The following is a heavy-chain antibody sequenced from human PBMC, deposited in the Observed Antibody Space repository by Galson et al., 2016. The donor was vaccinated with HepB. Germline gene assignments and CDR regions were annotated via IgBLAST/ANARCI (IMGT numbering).Heavy chain of an antibody. CDR2: INGDGRIT. CDR3: VRDFLWGEGADAFDI. J-gene: IGHJ3*02. CDR1: GFNFITTW. V-gene: IGHV3-74*01. D-gene: IGHD3-16*01. Sequence: SLRLSCAASGFNFITTWMHWVRQSPGKGLVWGSRINGDGRITNYADSVRGRFTISRDNAKNTVSLQMNSLRAEDTAIYYCVRDFLWGEGADAFDIWGQGTRVTVSS.